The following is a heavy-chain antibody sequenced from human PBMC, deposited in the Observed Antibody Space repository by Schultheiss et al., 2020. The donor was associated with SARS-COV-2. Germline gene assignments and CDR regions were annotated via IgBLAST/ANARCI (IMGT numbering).Heavy chain of an antibody. CDR1: GFTFGHYG. D-gene: IGHD2-2*01. CDR2: ISADGDSI. J-gene: IGHJ6*03. CDR3: ARGPSHVPDYYMDV. V-gene: IGHV3-23*01. Sequence: GGSLRLSCAASGFTFGHYGMTWVRQAPGKGLEWVSVISADGDSINYADSVKGRFTISRDNSKNTLFLQMNSLRAEDTAIYYCARGPSHVPDYYMDVWGKGTTVTVSS.